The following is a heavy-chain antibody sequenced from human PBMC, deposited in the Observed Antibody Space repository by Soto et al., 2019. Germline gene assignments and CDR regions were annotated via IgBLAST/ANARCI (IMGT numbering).Heavy chain of an antibody. D-gene: IGHD4-17*01. J-gene: IGHJ3*02. CDR2: ISGSGGST. CDR3: AKDQIWADGTVTSQDAFDI. CDR1: GFTFSSYA. Sequence: EVQLLESGGGLVQPGGSLRLSCAAPGFTFSSYAMSWVRQAPGKGLEWVSAISGSGGSTYYADSVKGRFTISRDNSKNTLYLQMNSLRAEDTAVYYCAKDQIWADGTVTSQDAFDIWGQGTMVTVSS. V-gene: IGHV3-23*01.